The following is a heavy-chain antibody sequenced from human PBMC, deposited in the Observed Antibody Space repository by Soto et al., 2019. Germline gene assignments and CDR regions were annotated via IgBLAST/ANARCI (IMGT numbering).Heavy chain of an antibody. J-gene: IGHJ4*02. CDR2: SSGRGGSP. CDR3: AKARCTTTYCYVPDY. CDR1: GYRFRTYT. V-gene: IGHV3-23*01. Sequence: GGSRRLSCAASGYRFRTYTMSGVRQAPRKGLEGLAGSSGRGGSPSYADSVQGRFVISRDNARNTLYLHMNSLRAEDTAIFFCAKARCTTTYCYVPDYWGRGTLVTVSS. D-gene: IGHD1-26*01.